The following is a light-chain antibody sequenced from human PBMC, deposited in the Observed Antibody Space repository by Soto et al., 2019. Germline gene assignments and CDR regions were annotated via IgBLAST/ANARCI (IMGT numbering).Light chain of an antibody. V-gene: IGKV3-15*01. Sequence: EIVMTQSPATLSVSPGERATLSCRASQSVSSDLAWYHQKPGQAPRLLIYGASTRATGIPARFSGSGSGTDFTLTISSLQSEDFATYYRHQYNSYSTFGQGTKVDIK. CDR3: HQYNSYST. CDR2: GAS. CDR1: QSVSSD. J-gene: IGKJ1*01.